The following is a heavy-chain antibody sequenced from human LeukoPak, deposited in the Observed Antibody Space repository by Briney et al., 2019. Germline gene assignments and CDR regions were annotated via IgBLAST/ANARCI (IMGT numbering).Heavy chain of an antibody. V-gene: IGHV3-53*01. J-gene: IGHJ3*02. CDR2: IYSGGST. CDR3: ARDFQLRAFDI. CDR1: GFTVSSNY. D-gene: IGHD2-2*01. Sequence: GGSLRLSCAASGFTVSSNYMSWVRQAPGKGLEWVSVIYSGGSTYYADSVKGRFTISRDNSKNTLYLQMNSLRAEDTAVYYCARDFQLRAFDIWGQGTMVTVSS.